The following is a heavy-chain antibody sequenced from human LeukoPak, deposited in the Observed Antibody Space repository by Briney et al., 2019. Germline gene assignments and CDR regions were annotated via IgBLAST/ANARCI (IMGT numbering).Heavy chain of an antibody. V-gene: IGHV3-30*18. CDR1: GFTFSRYG. J-gene: IGHJ4*02. CDR3: AKSPDGYNYRGDY. CDR2: ILSDGNNK. D-gene: IGHD5-24*01. Sequence: GRSLRLSCAASGFTFSRYGMHWVRQAPGKGLEWVAVILSDGNNKYYADSVKGRFTISRGNSKNTLYLQMNSLRAEDTAVYYCAKSPDGYNYRGDYWGQGTLVTVSS.